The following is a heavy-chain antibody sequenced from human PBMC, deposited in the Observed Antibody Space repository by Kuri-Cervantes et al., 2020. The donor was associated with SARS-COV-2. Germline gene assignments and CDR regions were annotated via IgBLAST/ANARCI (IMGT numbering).Heavy chain of an antibody. CDR3: AREYCSSTSCYGAFDI. CDR1: GGSISSYY. J-gene: IGHJ3*02. CDR2: IYTSGST. Sequence: GSLRLSCTVSGGSISSYYWSWIRQPAGKGLEWIGRIYTSGSTNYNPSLKSRVTISVDTSKNQFSLKLSSVTAADTAVYYCAREYCSSTSCYGAFDIWGQGTMVTVSS. D-gene: IGHD2-2*01. V-gene: IGHV4-4*07.